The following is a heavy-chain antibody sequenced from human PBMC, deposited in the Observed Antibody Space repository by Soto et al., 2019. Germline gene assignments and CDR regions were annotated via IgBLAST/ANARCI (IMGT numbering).Heavy chain of an antibody. J-gene: IGHJ4*02. V-gene: IGHV1-2*02. Sequence: ASVKVSCKASGYTFTGYYMHWVRQAPGQGLEWMGWINPNSGGTNYAQKFQGKVTMTRDTSISTAYMELSRLRSDDTAVYYCATYSSSWYADRFDYWGQGTLVTVSS. CDR3: ATYSSSWYADRFDY. CDR1: GYTFTGYY. D-gene: IGHD6-13*01. CDR2: INPNSGGT.